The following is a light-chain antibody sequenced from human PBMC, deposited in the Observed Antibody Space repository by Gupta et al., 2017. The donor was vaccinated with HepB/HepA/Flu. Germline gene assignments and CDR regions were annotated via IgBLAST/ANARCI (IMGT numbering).Light chain of an antibody. CDR2: DVS. CDR1: SSDVGGYNY. J-gene: IGLJ2*01. V-gene: IGLV2-11*01. CDR3: CSYAGSYVV. Sequence: QSALTQPRSMSGSPGQSGTLSCTGTSSDVGGYNYVSWYQQHPGKAPKLMIYDVSKRPSGVPDRFSGSKSGNTASLTISGLQAEDEADYYCCSYAGSYVVFGGGTKLTVL.